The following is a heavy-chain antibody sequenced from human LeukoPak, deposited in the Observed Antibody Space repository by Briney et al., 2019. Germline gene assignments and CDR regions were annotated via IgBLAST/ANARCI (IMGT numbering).Heavy chain of an antibody. D-gene: IGHD3-10*01. V-gene: IGHV3-48*03. CDR1: GFTFSNYE. Sequence: GGSLRLSCAASGFTFSNYEMNWVRQAPGKGLEWVSYISSSGSTIFYADSVKGRFTISRDNAKNTLYLQMNSLRAEDTTVYYCARDPGGYMDVWGKGTPVTISS. CDR3: ARDPGGYMDV. CDR2: ISSSGSTI. J-gene: IGHJ6*03.